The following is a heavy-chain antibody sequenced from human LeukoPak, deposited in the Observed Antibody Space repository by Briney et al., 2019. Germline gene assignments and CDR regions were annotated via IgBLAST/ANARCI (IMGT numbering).Heavy chain of an antibody. J-gene: IGHJ4*02. V-gene: IGHV3-23*01. D-gene: IGHD4-17*01. CDR2: ISDTGNT. CDR1: GFTLSSYA. CDR3: ARGYGDYAKEQDFDY. Sequence: GGSLRLSCAASGFTLSSYAMSWVRQAPGKGLEWVSAISDTGNTYHADSVKGRFTISRDSSKNTLFLQMNRLRPEDAAVYYCARGYGDYAKEQDFDYWGQGTLVTVSS.